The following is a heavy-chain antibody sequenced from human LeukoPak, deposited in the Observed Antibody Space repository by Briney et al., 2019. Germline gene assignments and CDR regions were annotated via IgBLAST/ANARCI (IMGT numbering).Heavy chain of an antibody. CDR3: ARAMTTVTPYNWFDP. V-gene: IGHV4-34*01. D-gene: IGHD4-17*01. J-gene: IGHJ5*02. CDR1: GGSFSGYY. Sequence: SETLSLTCAVYGGSFSGYYWSWIRQPPGKGLEWIGEINHSGSTNYDPSLKSRVTISVDTSKDQFSLKLSSVTAADTAVYYCARAMTTVTPYNWFDPWGQGTLVTVSS. CDR2: INHSGST.